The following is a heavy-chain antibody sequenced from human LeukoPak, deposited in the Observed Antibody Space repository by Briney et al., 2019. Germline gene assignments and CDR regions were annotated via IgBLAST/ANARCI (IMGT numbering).Heavy chain of an antibody. CDR2: IDKKDKGYATAT. Sequence: GESLKLSRAASGFTFSGSAIHWVRQSSGKGLEWVGQIDKKDKGYATATAYAASVKGRFTISRDDSINTAYLQMKSLKTEDTALYYCTRDSGTYNWSDPWGQGTLVTVSS. CDR1: GFTFSGSA. D-gene: IGHD1-26*01. CDR3: TRDSGTYNWSDP. V-gene: IGHV3-73*01. J-gene: IGHJ5*02.